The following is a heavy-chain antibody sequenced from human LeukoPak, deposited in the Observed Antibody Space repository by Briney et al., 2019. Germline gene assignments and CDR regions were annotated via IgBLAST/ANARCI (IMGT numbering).Heavy chain of an antibody. CDR3: ARGYHDFSGYRLSYFDY. CDR1: GGSISSYY. V-gene: IGHV4-59*01. Sequence: SETLSLTCTVSGGSISSYYWSWIRQPPGKGLKWIGNIYYSGSTNYNPSLKSRVTISVDTSKNQFSLKLNSVTAADTAVYYCARGYHDFSGYRLSYFDYWGQGTLVTVSS. D-gene: IGHD3-22*01. J-gene: IGHJ4*02. CDR2: IYYSGST.